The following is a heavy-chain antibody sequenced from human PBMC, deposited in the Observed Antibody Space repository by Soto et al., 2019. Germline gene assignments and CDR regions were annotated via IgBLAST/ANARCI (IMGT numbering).Heavy chain of an antibody. D-gene: IGHD6-13*01. J-gene: IGHJ6*03. V-gene: IGHV3-23*01. CDR2: ISGSGGST. CDR3: ATASSNWYASYYYYMDV. Sequence: PGGSLRLSCAASGFTFSSYAMSWVRQAPGKGLEWVSAISGSGGSTYYADSVKGRFTISRDNSKNTLYLQMNSLRAEDTAVYYCATASSNWYASYYYYMDVWGKGTTVTVSS. CDR1: GFTFSSYA.